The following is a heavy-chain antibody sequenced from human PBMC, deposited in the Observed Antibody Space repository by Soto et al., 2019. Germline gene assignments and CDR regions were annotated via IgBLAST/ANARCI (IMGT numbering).Heavy chain of an antibody. V-gene: IGHV4-59*11. Sequence: SETLSLTCTVSGGSISSHYWSWIRQPPGKGLEWIGYIYYSGSTNYNPSLKSRVTISVDTSKNQFSLKLSSVTAADTAVYYCARDLQLWRGPHGMDAWGQGTTVTVSS. CDR1: GGSISSHY. J-gene: IGHJ6*02. D-gene: IGHD5-18*01. CDR3: ARDLQLWRGPHGMDA. CDR2: IYYSGST.